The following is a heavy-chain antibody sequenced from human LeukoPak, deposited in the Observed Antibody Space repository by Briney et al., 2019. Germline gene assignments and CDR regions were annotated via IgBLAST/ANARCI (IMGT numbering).Heavy chain of an antibody. CDR2: INSDGSST. D-gene: IGHD2-15*01. CDR1: GFTFSSYW. J-gene: IGHJ5*02. Sequence: GGSLRFSCAASGFTFSSYWMHWVRQAPGKGLVWVSRINSDGSSTSYADSVKGRFTISRDNAKNTLYLQMNSLRAEDTAVYYCARDRPYCSGGSCYSRGWFDPWGQGTLVTVSS. V-gene: IGHV3-74*01. CDR3: ARDRPYCSGGSCYSRGWFDP.